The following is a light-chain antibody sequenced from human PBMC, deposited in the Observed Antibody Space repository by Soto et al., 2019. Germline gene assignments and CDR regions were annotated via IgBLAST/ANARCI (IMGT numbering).Light chain of an antibody. CDR1: QGISNS. CDR2: AAS. V-gene: IGKV1-27*01. J-gene: IGKJ2*01. Sequence: DIQMTQSPSSLSVSVGDRVTITCRASQGISNSLAWYQQRPGKVPRLLIYAASTLQAGVPSRFSGSGSGTDFTLTISSLQPEDVATYFCQKYNSAPYTVGQGTKLEIK. CDR3: QKYNSAPYT.